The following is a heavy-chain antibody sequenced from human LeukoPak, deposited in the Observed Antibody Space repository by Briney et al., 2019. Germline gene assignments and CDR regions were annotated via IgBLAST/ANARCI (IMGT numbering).Heavy chain of an antibody. J-gene: IGHJ6*03. CDR1: GGSISSYY. V-gene: IGHV4-4*07. D-gene: IGHD5-18*01. Sequence: SETLSLTCTVSGGSISSYYWSWIRQPAGKGLEWIGRIYTSGSTNYNPSLKSRVTMSVDTSKNQFSLKLSSVTAADTAVYYCARTTEGGYTYNYFYYYYMDVWGKGTTVTISS. CDR2: IYTSGST. CDR3: ARTTEGGYTYNYFYYYYMDV.